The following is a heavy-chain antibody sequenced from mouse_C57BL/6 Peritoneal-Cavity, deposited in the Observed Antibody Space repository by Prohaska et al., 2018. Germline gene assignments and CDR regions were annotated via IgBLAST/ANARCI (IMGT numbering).Heavy chain of an antibody. CDR1: GFSFNTYA. J-gene: IGHJ3*01. CDR3: VRQTWAY. V-gene: IGHV10-1*01. CDR2: IRSISNNYVT. Sequence: EVQLVESGGGLVQPKGSLKLSCAASGFSFNTYAMNWVRQGPGKGLEWVARIRSISNNYVTYYADSVKDRFTISRDDSESMLYLKMNNLKTEGTAMYYCVRQTWAYWGQGTLVTVSA.